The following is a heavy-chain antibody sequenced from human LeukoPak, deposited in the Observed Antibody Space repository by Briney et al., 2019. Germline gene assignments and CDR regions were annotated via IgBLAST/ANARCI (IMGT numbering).Heavy chain of an antibody. CDR1: GLTFSSYS. D-gene: IGHD3-22*01. J-gene: IGHJ4*02. CDR3: AKDYYYDRSGYYSPFDY. Sequence: GGSLRLSCAASGLTFSSYSMNWVRQAPGKGLEWVSSISSSSVYIYYADSVKGRFTISRDNSKNTLYLQMNSLRAEDTAVYYCAKDYYYDRSGYYSPFDYWGQGTLVTVSS. CDR2: ISSSSVYI. V-gene: IGHV3-21*04.